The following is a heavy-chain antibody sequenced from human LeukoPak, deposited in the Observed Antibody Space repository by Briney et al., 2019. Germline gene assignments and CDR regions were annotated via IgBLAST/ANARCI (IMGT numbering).Heavy chain of an antibody. J-gene: IGHJ6*01. CDR1: GFTFSTYD. Sequence: GGSLRLSCAASGFTFSTYDMHWVRHATGKGLEWVSAIDTVGNTYYAGSVKGRFTISRENAWNSLYLQMDSLRDGDTAVYYCKRKKTGEHQNGMDVWGQGTKVTVFS. V-gene: IGHV3-13*01. CDR3: KRKKTGEHQNGMDV. CDR2: IDTVGNT. D-gene: IGHD7-27*01.